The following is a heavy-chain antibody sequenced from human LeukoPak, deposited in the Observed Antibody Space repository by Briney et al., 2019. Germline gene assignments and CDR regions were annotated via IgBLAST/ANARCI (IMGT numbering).Heavy chain of an antibody. CDR3: ATPRGSHYYDSSGYYY. CDR1: GGSISSSSYY. Sequence: SETLSLTCTVSGGSISSSSYYWGWIRQPPGKGLEWIGSIYYSGSTYYNPSLKSRVTISVDTSKNQFSLKLTSVTAADTAVYYCATPRGSHYYDSSGYYYWGQGTLVTVSS. J-gene: IGHJ4*02. CDR2: IYYSGST. D-gene: IGHD3-22*01. V-gene: IGHV4-39*07.